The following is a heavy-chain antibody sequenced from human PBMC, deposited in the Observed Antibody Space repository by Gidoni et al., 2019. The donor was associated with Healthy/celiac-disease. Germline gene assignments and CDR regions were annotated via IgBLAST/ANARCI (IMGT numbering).Heavy chain of an antibody. CDR3: ARGIPGMITFGGVPVPFFDY. V-gene: IGHV3-64*02. CDR2: ISSNGGST. CDR1: GFTFSSYA. J-gene: IGHJ4*02. Sequence: EVQLVESGEGLVQPGGSLRLSCAASGFTFSSYAMHWVRPAPGKGLEYVSAISSNGGSTYYADSVKGRFTISRDNSKNTLYLQMGSLRAEDMAVYYCARGIPGMITFGGVPVPFFDYWGQGTLVTVSS. D-gene: IGHD3-16*01.